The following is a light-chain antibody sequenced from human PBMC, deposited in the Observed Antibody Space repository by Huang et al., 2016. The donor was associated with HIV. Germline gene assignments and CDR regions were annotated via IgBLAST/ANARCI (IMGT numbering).Light chain of an antibody. CDR3: QQRGDWPLT. CDR1: QTISSS. CDR2: AAS. J-gene: IGKJ4*01. Sequence: EIVLTQSPATLSCSPGERATLSCRASQTISSSLAWFQQKPGQAPRLLIYAASNRATGIPARFSGRGSGTDFTLTISSLEPEDFAVYYCQQRGDWPLTFGGGTKVEIK. V-gene: IGKV3-11*01.